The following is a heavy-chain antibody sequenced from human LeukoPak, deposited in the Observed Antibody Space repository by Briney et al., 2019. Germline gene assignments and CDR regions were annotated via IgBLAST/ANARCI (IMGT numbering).Heavy chain of an antibody. CDR3: ARVYGGYHTPAFDY. Sequence: GASVKVSCKASGGTFSSCAISWVRQAPGQGLEWMGGIIPIFGTANYAQKFQGRVTITADESTSTAYMELSSLRSEDTAVYYCARVYGGYHTPAFDYWGQGTLVTVSS. CDR1: GGTFSSCA. CDR2: IIPIFGTA. V-gene: IGHV1-69*13. J-gene: IGHJ4*02. D-gene: IGHD5-12*01.